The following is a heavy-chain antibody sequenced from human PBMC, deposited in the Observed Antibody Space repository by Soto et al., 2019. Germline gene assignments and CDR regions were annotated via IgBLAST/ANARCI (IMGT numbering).Heavy chain of an antibody. CDR1: GFSFSSYE. CDR3: AKNRGIIMIVES. D-gene: IGHD3-22*01. V-gene: IGHV3-23*01. J-gene: IGHJ4*02. Sequence: GESLKISCVASGFSFSSYEMNWVRQAPGKGLEWVSAIGDGGDTTYYADSVKGRFTISRDSSKKTLYLQMDSLRAEDTAVYYCAKNRGIIMIVESWGQGTLVTVYS. CDR2: IGDGGDTT.